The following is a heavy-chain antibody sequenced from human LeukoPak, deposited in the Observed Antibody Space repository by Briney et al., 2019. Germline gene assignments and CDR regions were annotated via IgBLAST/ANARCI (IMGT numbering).Heavy chain of an antibody. D-gene: IGHD6-19*01. V-gene: IGHV4-61*02. CDR3: ARDLGSGWYYAFDI. J-gene: IGHJ3*02. CDR1: GGSINSGSYY. CDR2: IFTRGTT. Sequence: PSQALSLTCTVSGGSINSGSYYWSWIRQPAGQGLEWIGGIFTRGTTTYHPSLKSRVTISVDTSNNQFSLKLNSVTAADTAVYYCARDLGSGWYYAFDIWGQGTMVTVSS.